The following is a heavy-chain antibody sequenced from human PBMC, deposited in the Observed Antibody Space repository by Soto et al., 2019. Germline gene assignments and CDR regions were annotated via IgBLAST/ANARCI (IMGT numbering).Heavy chain of an antibody. CDR2: INHSGST. V-gene: IGHV4-34*01. CDR1: GGSFSGYY. D-gene: IGHD6-19*01. J-gene: IGHJ5*02. Sequence: QVQLQQWGAGLLKPSETLSLTCAVYGGSFSGYYWSWIRQPPRKGLEWIGEINHSGSTNYNPSLKSRVTISVDTSKNQFSLKLSSVTAADTAVYYCARGLRYSSGWFDPWGQGTLVTVSS. CDR3: ARGLRYSSGWFDP.